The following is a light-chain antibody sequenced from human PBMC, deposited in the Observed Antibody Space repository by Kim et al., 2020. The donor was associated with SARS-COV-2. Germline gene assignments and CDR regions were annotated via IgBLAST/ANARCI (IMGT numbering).Light chain of an antibody. J-gene: IGLJ2*01. V-gene: IGLV3-21*04. CDR1: NIRSKS. Sequence: SYELTQPPSVSVAPGQTARITCGGNNIRSKSVHWYQQKLGQAPLLVIYYDTDRPSGIPERFSGSNSGNTATLTISRVEAGDEADYYCQVWDSSSDHVVFGGGTKVTVL. CDR2: YDT. CDR3: QVWDSSSDHVV.